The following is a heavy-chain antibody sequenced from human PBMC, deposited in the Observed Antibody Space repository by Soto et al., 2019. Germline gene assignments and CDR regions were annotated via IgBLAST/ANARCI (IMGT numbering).Heavy chain of an antibody. CDR2: INPSGGST. CDR1: GYMFTSYY. J-gene: IGHJ4*02. V-gene: IGHV1-46*01. Sequence: ASVKVSCKASGYMFTSYYLHWVLQAPGQGLEWVGRINPSGGSTSYAQKFQGRVAVTRDTSTSTVYMELSSLTSEDTAVYYCTRVLFRYFDFAYWGQGSLVTVSS. CDR3: TRVLFRYFDFAY. D-gene: IGHD1-1*01.